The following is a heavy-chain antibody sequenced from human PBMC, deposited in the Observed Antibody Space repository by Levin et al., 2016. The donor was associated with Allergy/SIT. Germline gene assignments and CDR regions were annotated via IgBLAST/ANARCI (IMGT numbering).Heavy chain of an antibody. CDR2: INPGGSST. J-gene: IGHJ6*03. CDR1: GFTFSSFW. V-gene: IGHV3-74*01. D-gene: IGHD2/OR15-2a*01. Sequence: GGSLRLSCAASGFTFSSFWMHWVRQAPGKGLVWVSRINPGGSSTNYADSVEGRFTISRDNAKNTLFLQMNSLRAEDTAVYYCATGRVPSRLYFMDVWGKGTTVTVSS. CDR3: ATGRVPSRLYFMDV.